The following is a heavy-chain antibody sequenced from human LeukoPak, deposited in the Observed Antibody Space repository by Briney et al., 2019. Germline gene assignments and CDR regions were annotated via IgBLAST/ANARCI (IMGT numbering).Heavy chain of an antibody. V-gene: IGHV4-31*03. CDR1: GGSISSSSYY. Sequence: SETLSLTCTVSGGSISSSSYYWGWIRQPPGKGLEWIGYIYYSGSTYYNPSLKSRVTISVDTSKNQFSLKLSSVTAADTAVYYCARDRLPMVRGATDAFDIWGQGTMVTVSS. CDR3: ARDRLPMVRGATDAFDI. CDR2: IYYSGST. D-gene: IGHD3-10*01. J-gene: IGHJ3*02.